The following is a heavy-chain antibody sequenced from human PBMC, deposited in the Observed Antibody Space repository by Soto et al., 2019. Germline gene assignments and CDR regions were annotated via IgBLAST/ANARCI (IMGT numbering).Heavy chain of an antibody. CDR2: INHSGNT. CDR3: ASQGLPYFDWSPTPLYYMDV. J-gene: IGHJ6*03. V-gene: IGHV4-34*01. D-gene: IGHD3-9*01. CDR1: GGSFRGYY. Sequence: SWTLSLTCAVYGGSFRGYYWSWIRQTPGKGLEWIGEINHSGNTNYNPSLKSRVTISVDKSKNQFSLKLSSVTAADTAVYYCASQGLPYFDWSPTPLYYMDVWGKGTTVTVSS.